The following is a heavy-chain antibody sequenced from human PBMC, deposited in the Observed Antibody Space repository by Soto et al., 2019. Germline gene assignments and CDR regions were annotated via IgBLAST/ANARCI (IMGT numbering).Heavy chain of an antibody. CDR3: ANLNNYDILTGRDYYYYYGMDV. CDR2: ISGSGGST. CDR1: GFTFSSYA. J-gene: IGHJ6*02. D-gene: IGHD3-9*01. Sequence: GGSLRLSCAASGFTFSSYAMSWVRQAPGKGLEWVSAISGSGGSTYYADSVKGRFTISRDNSKNTLYLQMNSLRAEDTAVYYCANLNNYDILTGRDYYYYYGMDVWGQGTTVTVSS. V-gene: IGHV3-23*01.